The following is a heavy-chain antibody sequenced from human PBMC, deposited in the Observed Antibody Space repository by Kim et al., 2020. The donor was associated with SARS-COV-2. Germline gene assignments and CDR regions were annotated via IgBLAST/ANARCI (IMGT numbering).Heavy chain of an antibody. CDR2: IYYSGST. CDR1: GGSISSYY. CDR3: ARVIVNDFWNDYYYMDV. V-gene: IGHV4-59*01. J-gene: IGHJ6*03. D-gene: IGHD3-3*01. Sequence: SETLSLTCTVSGGSISSYYWSWIRQPPGKGLEWIGYIYYSGSTNYNPSLKSRVTISVDTSKNQFSLKLSSVTAADTAVYYCARVIVNDFWNDYYYMDVWGKGTTVTVSS.